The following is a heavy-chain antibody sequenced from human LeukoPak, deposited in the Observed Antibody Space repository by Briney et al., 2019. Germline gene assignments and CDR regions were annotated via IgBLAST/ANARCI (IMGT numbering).Heavy chain of an antibody. CDR3: AKNNDYGGSYWYFDL. D-gene: IGHD4-23*01. J-gene: IGHJ2*01. CDR2: IRQDGSEK. CDR1: GFTFSTYW. V-gene: IGHV3-7*01. Sequence: GGSLSLSFAASGFTFSTYWMTWVRPAPGKGLEWVANIRQDGSEKYYVDSVKGRFSISRDNAKKSLYLQMNSLRAEDTAVYYCAKNNDYGGSYWYFDLWGRGTLVTVSS.